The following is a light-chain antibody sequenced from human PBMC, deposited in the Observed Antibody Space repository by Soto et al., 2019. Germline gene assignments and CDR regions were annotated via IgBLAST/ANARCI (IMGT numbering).Light chain of an antibody. CDR1: QSVSSSY. J-gene: IGKJ4*01. CDR3: QQYGSSPLT. Sequence: EIALTQSPGTLSLSPGERATLSCRASQSVSSSYLAWYQQKPGQAPRLLIYGASSRATGIQDRFSGSGSGTDFTLTISRLEPEDFAVYYCQQYGSSPLTFGGGTTVEIK. CDR2: GAS. V-gene: IGKV3-20*01.